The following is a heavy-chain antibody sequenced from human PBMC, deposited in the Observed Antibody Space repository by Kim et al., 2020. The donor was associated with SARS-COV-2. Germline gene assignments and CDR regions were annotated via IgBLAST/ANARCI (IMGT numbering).Heavy chain of an antibody. CDR1: GFTFSSYG. CDR2: ISYDGSNK. D-gene: IGHD3-22*01. CDR3: ARGLQGGYYYDSGVPVFDY. Sequence: GGSLRLSCAASGFTFSSYGMHWVRQAPGKGLEWVAVISYDGSNKYYADSVKGRFTISRDNSKNTLYLQMNSLRAEDTAVYYCARGLQGGYYYDSGVPVFDYWGQGTLVTVSS. J-gene: IGHJ4*02. V-gene: IGHV3-33*05.